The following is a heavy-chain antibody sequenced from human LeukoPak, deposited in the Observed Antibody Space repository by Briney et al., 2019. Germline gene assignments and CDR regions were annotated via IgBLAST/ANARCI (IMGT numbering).Heavy chain of an antibody. CDR2: MNIDGSEK. CDR1: GFTFSSYW. V-gene: IGHV3-7*01. Sequence: PGGSLRLSCAASGFTFSSYWMGWVRQAPGKRLEWVANMNIDGSEKYYADSAKGRFTISRDNARNSVYLQMNSLRVEDTAVYYCARDPVERELLLDYWGQGTLVTVSS. D-gene: IGHD1-26*01. J-gene: IGHJ4*02. CDR3: ARDPVERELLLDY.